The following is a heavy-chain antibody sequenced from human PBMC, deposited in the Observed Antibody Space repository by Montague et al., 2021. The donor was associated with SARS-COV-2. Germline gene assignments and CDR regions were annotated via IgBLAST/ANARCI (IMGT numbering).Heavy chain of an antibody. V-gene: IGHV4-39*01. D-gene: IGHD6-19*01. CDR3: ARQRRGGLVSTPRFFDY. Sequence: SETLSLTCTVSGRSISSSSYYWGWIRQPPGKGLEWIGSTYYSGSTYYNPSLKSRVTISVDTSKNQFSLKLSSVTAADTAVYYCARQRRGGLVSTPRFFDYWDQGTLVTVSS. CDR2: TYYSGST. CDR1: GRSISSSSYY. J-gene: IGHJ4*02.